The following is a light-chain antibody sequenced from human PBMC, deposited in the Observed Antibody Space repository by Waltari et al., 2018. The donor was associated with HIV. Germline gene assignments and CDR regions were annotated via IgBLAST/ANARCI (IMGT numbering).Light chain of an antibody. CDR2: KAS. CDR3: QHYDSYPFS. CDR1: QSISTW. V-gene: IGKV1-5*03. Sequence: DIQLTQSPSTLSASVGDRVTITCRASQSISTWLAWYQQKPGKAPSLLIYKASNLGSGVPSRFSGSGFGTQFTLTISSLQTDDVATYYCQHYDSYPFSFGPGTKVDI. J-gene: IGKJ3*01.